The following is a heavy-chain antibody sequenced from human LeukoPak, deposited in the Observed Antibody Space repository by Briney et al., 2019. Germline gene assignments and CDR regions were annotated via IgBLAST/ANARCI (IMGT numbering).Heavy chain of an antibody. CDR3: ARIRKTNHYDY. V-gene: IGHV3-21*01. CDR1: GFTFSSYS. Sequence: PGGSLRLSCAASGFTFSSYSMNWVRQAPGKGLEWVSSISSSSSNIYYADSVKGRFTISRDNAKNSLYLQMNSLRVEDTAVYYCARIRKTNHYDYWGQGTLVTVSS. J-gene: IGHJ4*02. D-gene: IGHD1-14*01. CDR2: ISSSSSNI.